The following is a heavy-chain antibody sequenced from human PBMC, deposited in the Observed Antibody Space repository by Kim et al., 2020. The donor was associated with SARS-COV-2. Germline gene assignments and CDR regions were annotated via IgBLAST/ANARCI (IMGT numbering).Heavy chain of an antibody. CDR3: ASAPSDSSSYY. CDR1: GFTFNNYG. V-gene: IGHV3-33*01. Sequence: SLRLSCAASGFTFNNYGMHWVRQAPGKGLEWVAVIWYDGSNKYYADSVKGRFTISRDNSKNTLYLQMNSLRAEDTAVYYCASAPSDSSSYYWGQGTLVTV. D-gene: IGHD3-22*01. CDR2: IWYDGSNK. J-gene: IGHJ4*02.